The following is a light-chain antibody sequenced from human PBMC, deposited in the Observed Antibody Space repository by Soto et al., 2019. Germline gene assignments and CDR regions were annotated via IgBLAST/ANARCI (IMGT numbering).Light chain of an antibody. CDR2: DVS. J-gene: IGLJ1*01. CDR3: NSYTSHNTYV. Sequence: QSVLTQPASVSGSPGQAITISCSGTSSDVGAFNYVSWYQQHPGKAPKLMIYDVSNRPSGVSNRFSGSKSGNTASLTISGLRAEDEADYYCNSYTSHNTYVFGNGTKVTVL. CDR1: SSDVGAFNY. V-gene: IGLV2-14*03.